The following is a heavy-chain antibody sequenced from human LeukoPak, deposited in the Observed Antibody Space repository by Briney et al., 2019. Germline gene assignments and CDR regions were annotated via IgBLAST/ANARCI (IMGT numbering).Heavy chain of an antibody. CDR1: GFTFSSYW. CDR3: ARDALRYSSGPGDY. J-gene: IGHJ4*02. V-gene: IGHV3-74*01. D-gene: IGHD6-19*01. Sequence: GGSLKLSCAASGFTFSSYWMHWVRQAPGKGLEWVSRINSDGSSTSYADSVRGRFTVSRDNAKNTLYLQMNNLRAEDTAVYYCARDALRYSSGPGDYWGQGTLVTVSS. CDR2: INSDGSST.